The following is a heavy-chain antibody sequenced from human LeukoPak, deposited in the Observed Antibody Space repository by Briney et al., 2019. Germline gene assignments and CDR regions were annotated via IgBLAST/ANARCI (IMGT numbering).Heavy chain of an antibody. CDR2: ISPTSDYT. CDR3: ARCQYNSSPDF. Sequence: GGSLRLSCAASGFTFSSYTMDWVRQAPGKGLEWVSYISPTSDYTSYADSVKGRFTIFRDNAKNSLFLQMNSPRVEDTAVYYCARCQYNSSPDFWGQGTLVTVSS. D-gene: IGHD6-13*01. V-gene: IGHV3-21*05. CDR1: GFTFSSYT. J-gene: IGHJ4*02.